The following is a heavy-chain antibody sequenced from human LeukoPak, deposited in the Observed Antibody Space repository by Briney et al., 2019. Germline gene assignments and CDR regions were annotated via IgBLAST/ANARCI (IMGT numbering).Heavy chain of an antibody. CDR2: IYYSGST. Sequence: SETLSLTCTVSGVSISSSSYYWGWIRQPPGKGLEWIGSIYYSGSTYYNPSLKSRVAISVDTSKNQFSLKLSSVTAADTAVYYCARLRDYYDSSGYYYGFDYWGQGTLVTVSS. CDR1: GVSISSSSYY. CDR3: ARLRDYYDSSGYYYGFDY. J-gene: IGHJ4*02. D-gene: IGHD3-22*01. V-gene: IGHV4-39*01.